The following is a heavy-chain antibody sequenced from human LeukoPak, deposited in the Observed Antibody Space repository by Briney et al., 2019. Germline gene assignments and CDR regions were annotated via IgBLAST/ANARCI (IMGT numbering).Heavy chain of an antibody. J-gene: IGHJ4*02. D-gene: IGHD5/OR15-5a*01. CDR1: GFTFTSYS. CDR2: ISSSTTTI. CDR3: AVSFDY. V-gene: IGHV3-48*01. Sequence: GGSLRLSCAASGFTFTSYSMNWVRQAPGKGLEWVSYISSSTTTIYYADSVKGRFTISRDNAKNSLYLQMNSLRAEDTSVYYCAVSFDYWGQGTLVTVSS.